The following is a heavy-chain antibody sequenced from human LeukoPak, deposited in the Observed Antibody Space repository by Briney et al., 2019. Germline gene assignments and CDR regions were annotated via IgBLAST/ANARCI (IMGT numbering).Heavy chain of an antibody. J-gene: IGHJ6*02. D-gene: IGHD3-22*01. V-gene: IGHV3-48*04. Sequence: GGSLRLSCAASGFTFSSDSMNWVRQAPGKGLEWVSYISSSSSTIYYADSVKGRFTISRDNAKNSLYLQMNSLRAEDTAVYYCARAPYYYDSSGYWAYGMDAWGQGTTVTVSS. CDR1: GFTFSSDS. CDR2: ISSSSSTI. CDR3: ARAPYYYDSSGYWAYGMDA.